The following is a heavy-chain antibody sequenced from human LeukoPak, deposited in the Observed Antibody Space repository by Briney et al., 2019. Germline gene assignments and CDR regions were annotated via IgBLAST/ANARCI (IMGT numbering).Heavy chain of an antibody. CDR3: AKDSAYYYYDSSGTDY. V-gene: IGHV3-23*01. J-gene: IGHJ4*02. D-gene: IGHD3-22*01. CDR1: GFTFSSYA. CDR2: ISGSGGST. Sequence: GGSLRLSCAASGFTFSSYAMSWVRQAPGKGLEWVSAISGSGGSTYYADSVKGRFTISRDNSKNTLYLQMNSLRAEDTAVYYCAKDSAYYYYDSSGTDYWGQGTLVTVSS.